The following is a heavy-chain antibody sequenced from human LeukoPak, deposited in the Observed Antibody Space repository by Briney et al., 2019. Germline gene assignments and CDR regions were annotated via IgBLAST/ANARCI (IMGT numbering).Heavy chain of an antibody. CDR3: ASGYCTNGVCYEDAFDI. Sequence: SETLSLTCAVSGYSISSGYYWGWIRQPPGKGLEWIGSIYHSGSTYYNPSLKSRVTISVDTSKNQFSLKLSSVTAADTAVYYCASGYCTNGVCYEDAFDIWGQETIVTVSS. V-gene: IGHV4-38-2*01. D-gene: IGHD2-8*01. CDR2: IYHSGST. CDR1: GYSISSGYY. J-gene: IGHJ3*02.